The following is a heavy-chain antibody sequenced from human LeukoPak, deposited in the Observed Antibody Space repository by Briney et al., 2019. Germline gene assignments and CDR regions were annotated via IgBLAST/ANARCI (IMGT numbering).Heavy chain of an antibody. CDR3: ARGPGCGGDRYPGQLSHYYYGMDV. V-gene: IGHV3-30-3*01. D-gene: IGHD2-21*02. J-gene: IGHJ6*02. Sequence: GGSLRLSCAASGFTFSSYAMHWVRQAPGKGLEWVAVISYDGSNKYYADSVKGRFTISRDNSKNTLYLQMNSLRAEDTAVYYCARGPGCGGDRYPGQLSHYYYGMDVCGQGTTVTVSS. CDR2: ISYDGSNK. CDR1: GFTFSSYA.